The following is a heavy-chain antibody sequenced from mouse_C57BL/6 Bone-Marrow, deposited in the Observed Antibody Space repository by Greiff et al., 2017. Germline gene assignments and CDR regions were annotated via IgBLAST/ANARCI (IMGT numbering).Heavy chain of an antibody. V-gene: IGHV1-39*01. CDR1: GYSFTDYN. CDR3: ARWPVSYGTPFAY. Sequence: LVESGPELVKPGASVKISCKASGYSFTDYNMNWVKQSNGKSLEWIGVINPNDGTTSYNQKFKGKATLTVDQSSSTAYMQLSSLTSEDSAVYYCARWPVSYGTPFAYWGQGTTVTVSA. CDR2: INPNDGTT. J-gene: IGHJ2*01. D-gene: IGHD2-10*02.